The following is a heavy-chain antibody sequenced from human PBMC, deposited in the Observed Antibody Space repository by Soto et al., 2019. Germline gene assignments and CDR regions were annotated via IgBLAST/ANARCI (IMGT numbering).Heavy chain of an antibody. CDR3: ARCKQKVIHCAMDV. V-gene: IGHV3-33*01. CDR1: GFIFSAYA. CDR2: INFDGSSK. Sequence: QVHLVESGGGAVQDGRALRVSCATSGFIFSAYAMHWVRQAPGKGLEWVAFINFDGSSKFYGDSVKGRFTVSRDNSKNTLFLQLNSLRGEDTAVYYCARCKQKVIHCAMDVWGQGATVTVTS. J-gene: IGHJ6*02. D-gene: IGHD2-21*01.